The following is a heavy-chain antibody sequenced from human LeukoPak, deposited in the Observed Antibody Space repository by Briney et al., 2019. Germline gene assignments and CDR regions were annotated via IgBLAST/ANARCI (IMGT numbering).Heavy chain of an antibody. J-gene: IGHJ4*02. CDR1: GGTFSSYA. D-gene: IGHD5-12*01. Sequence: SVKVSCKASGGTFSSYAISWVRQAPGQGLEWMGRIIPILGIANYAQKFQGRVTITADKSTSTAYMELSSLRSEDTAVYYCARPRDGYNLYYFDYWGQGTLVTVSS. CDR2: IIPILGIA. V-gene: IGHV1-69*04. CDR3: ARPRDGYNLYYFDY.